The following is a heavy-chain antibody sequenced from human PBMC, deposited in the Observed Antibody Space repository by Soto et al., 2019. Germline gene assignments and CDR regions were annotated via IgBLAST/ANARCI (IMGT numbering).Heavy chain of an antibody. D-gene: IGHD3-22*01. CDR2: IKSKTDGGTT. Sequence: GGSLRLSCAASGFTFSNAWMNWVRQAPGKGLEWVGRIKSKTDGGTTEYAGAVKGRFTISRDESKNTLYMQMNSLKDEDTAVYYCTTVNYYDSSGYPERYYYYGMDVWGQGTTVTVSS. V-gene: IGHV3-15*07. J-gene: IGHJ6*02. CDR1: GFTFSNAW. CDR3: TTVNYYDSSGYPERYYYYGMDV.